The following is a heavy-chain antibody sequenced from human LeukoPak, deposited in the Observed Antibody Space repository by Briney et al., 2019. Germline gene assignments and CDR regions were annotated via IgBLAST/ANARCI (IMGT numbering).Heavy chain of an antibody. J-gene: IGHJ6*03. CDR2: ITWNSADI. D-gene: IGHD1-26*01. CDR3: ARDPYSGTYGDTYYYYMDV. Sequence: PGGSLRLSCAASGFIFNDYGMHWVRQVPGKGLEWVSGITWNSADIGYGVSVKGRFTISRDNAKNSLYLQMNSLRAEDTAVYYCARDPYSGTYGDTYYYYMDVWGKGTTVTISS. CDR1: GFIFNDYG. V-gene: IGHV3-9*01.